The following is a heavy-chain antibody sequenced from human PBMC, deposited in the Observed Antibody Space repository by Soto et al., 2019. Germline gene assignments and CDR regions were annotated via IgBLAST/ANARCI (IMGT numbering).Heavy chain of an antibody. CDR1: GGSISSGGYY. CDR2: IYYSGST. Sequence: SETLSLTCTVSGGSISSGGYYWSWIRQHPGKGLEWIGYIYYSGSTYYNPSLKSRVTISVDTSKNQFSLKLSSVTAADTAVYYCARNTMATAFDYWGQGTLVTVSS. V-gene: IGHV4-31*03. CDR3: ARNTMATAFDY. J-gene: IGHJ4*02. D-gene: IGHD5-18*01.